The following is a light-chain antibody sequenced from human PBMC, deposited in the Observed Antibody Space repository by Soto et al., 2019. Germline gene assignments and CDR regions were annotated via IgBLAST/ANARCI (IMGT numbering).Light chain of an antibody. CDR2: AAS. Sequence: EVVMTQSPATLSVSPGEGATLSCRTSQSVNNHLAWYQQKPGQAPRLLIYAASTRVTGIPARFSGRGSGTEFTLTISSLQSEDSAVYFCQQYNHWPPYTFGQGTKLEI. V-gene: IGKV3-15*01. J-gene: IGKJ2*01. CDR3: QQYNHWPPYT. CDR1: QSVNNH.